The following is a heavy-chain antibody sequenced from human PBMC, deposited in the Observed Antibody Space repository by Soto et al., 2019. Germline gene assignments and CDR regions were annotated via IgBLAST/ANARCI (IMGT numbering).Heavy chain of an antibody. Sequence: QVQLQESGPGLVKPSETLSLTCSVSGGSISNHYWSWIRQPPGKGLEWIGYIYSNGNTNYNPSLKGRVTMSVDTSRNQISLKLTTVTAADTAVYYCTRANGYFEYWGQGTLVTVSS. CDR1: GGSISNHY. V-gene: IGHV4-59*11. J-gene: IGHJ4*02. D-gene: IGHD5-12*01. CDR2: IYSNGNT. CDR3: TRANGYFEY.